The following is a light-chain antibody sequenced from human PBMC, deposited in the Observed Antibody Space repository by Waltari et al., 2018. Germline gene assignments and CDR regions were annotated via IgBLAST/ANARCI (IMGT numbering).Light chain of an antibody. V-gene: IGLV1-44*01. CDR1: NSNIGSNT. Sequence: QSVLTQPPSSSGTPGQRVTISCSGSNSNIGSNTVNWYQQFPGTAPKLLIYTNDQRPSGVPERFSGSKSGTSASLAISGLQADDEAHYYCAAWDDNLNARVFGGGTMLTVL. CDR3: AAWDDNLNARV. CDR2: TND. J-gene: IGLJ3*02.